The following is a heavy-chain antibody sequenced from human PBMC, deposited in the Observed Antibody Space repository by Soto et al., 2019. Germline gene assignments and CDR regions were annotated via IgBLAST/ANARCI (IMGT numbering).Heavy chain of an antibody. V-gene: IGHV2-5*02. CDR2: IFWDDAK. Sequence: QITLKESGPTLVKPKQTLTLTCNFSGFSLITNGVGVGWIRQPPGKALEWLALIFWDDAKHYSPSLMNRLTITKDTSKNQVVLTMTNMDPVDTATYYCATSAQWTDYFDYWGQGTLVTVSS. CDR3: ATSAQWTDYFDY. D-gene: IGHD6-19*01. CDR1: GFSLITNGVG. J-gene: IGHJ4*02.